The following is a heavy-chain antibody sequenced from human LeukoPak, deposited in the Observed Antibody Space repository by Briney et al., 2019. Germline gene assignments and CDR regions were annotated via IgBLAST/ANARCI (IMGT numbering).Heavy chain of an antibody. CDR3: ARDIVVVSAAQAGYWFDP. CDR2: INPNSGYT. Sequence: ASVKVSCKASGYTFTGYYMHWVRQAPGQGLEWMGCINPNSGYTNYAQKFQGRVTMTRATSISTAYMELSRLRSDDTAVYYCARDIVVVSAAQAGYWFDPWGQGTLVTVSS. D-gene: IGHD2-2*01. V-gene: IGHV1-2*02. J-gene: IGHJ5*02. CDR1: GYTFTGYY.